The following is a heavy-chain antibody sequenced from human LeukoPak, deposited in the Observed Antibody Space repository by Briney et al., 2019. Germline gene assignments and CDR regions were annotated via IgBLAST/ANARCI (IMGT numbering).Heavy chain of an antibody. J-gene: IGHJ3*02. D-gene: IGHD2-21*02. CDR2: ISGSGGST. CDR1: GFTFSSYA. CDR3: AKAGVGTHAFDI. Sequence: GGSLRLSCAASGFTFSSYAMSWVRQAPGKGLEWVSAISGSGGSTYYADSVKGRFTISRDNSKNTLYLQMNSLRAEDTAIYYCAKAGVGTHAFDIWGQGTMVTVSS. V-gene: IGHV3-23*01.